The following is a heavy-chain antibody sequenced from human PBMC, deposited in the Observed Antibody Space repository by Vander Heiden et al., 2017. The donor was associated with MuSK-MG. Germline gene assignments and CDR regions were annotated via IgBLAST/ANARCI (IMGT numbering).Heavy chain of an antibody. D-gene: IGHD3-16*01. Sequence: QVQLVESGGGVVQPGRSLRPSCAASGFTFSSYAMHWVRQAPGKGLEWVAVISYDGSNKYYADSVKGRFTVSRDNSKNTLYLQMNSLRAEDTAVYYCARVGVGKSYGMDVWCEGTTVAVSS. CDR3: ARVGVGKSYGMDV. J-gene: IGHJ6*04. CDR1: GFTFSSYA. V-gene: IGHV3-30*04. CDR2: ISYDGSNK.